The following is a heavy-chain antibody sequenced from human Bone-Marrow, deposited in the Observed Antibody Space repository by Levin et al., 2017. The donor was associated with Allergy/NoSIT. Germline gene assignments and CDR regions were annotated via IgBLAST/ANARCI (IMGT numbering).Heavy chain of an antibody. Sequence: GESLKISCAASGFTFSSYWMHWVRQAPGKGLVWVSRINSDGSSTIYADSVKGRVTISRDNAKNTLYLQMNSLRAEDTAVSYCAIVLSLGCCSGGSCYGVVNGMDVWGQGTTVTVSS. CDR3: AIVLSLGCCSGGSCYGVVNGMDV. J-gene: IGHJ6*02. V-gene: IGHV3-74*01. CDR1: GFTFSSYW. D-gene: IGHD2-15*01. CDR2: INSDGSST.